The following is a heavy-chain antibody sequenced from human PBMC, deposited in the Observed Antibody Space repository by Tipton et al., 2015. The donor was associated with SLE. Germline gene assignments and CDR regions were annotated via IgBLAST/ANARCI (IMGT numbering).Heavy chain of an antibody. CDR1: GLTFRNYD. Sequence: SLRLSCAASGLTFRNYDMHWVRQAPGKGLEYVSFIKSNGDSKYYADSVKGRFTISRDNSKNTLYLQMGSLKAEDTAVYYCARDNSGDSYYHYGMDVWGRGTTVTVSS. J-gene: IGHJ6*02. D-gene: IGHD2-15*01. CDR3: ARDNSGDSYYHYGMDV. CDR2: IKSNGDSK. V-gene: IGHV3-64*02.